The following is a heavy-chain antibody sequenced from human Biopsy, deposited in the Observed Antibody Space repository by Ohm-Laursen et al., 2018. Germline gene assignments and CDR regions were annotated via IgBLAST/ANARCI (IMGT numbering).Heavy chain of an antibody. D-gene: IGHD3-10*01. J-gene: IGHJ5*02. CDR2: VTGSGRST. Sequence: GSLRLSCAASGFTFSGYAMSWVRQGPEKGLEWVSVVTGSGRSTYYTDSVKGRFSISRDNSKNTLYLQMNSLRVEDTAVYYCAKGRSGGTGHGNWFDPWGQGTLVTVSS. CDR1: GFTFSGYA. CDR3: AKGRSGGTGHGNWFDP. V-gene: IGHV3-23*01.